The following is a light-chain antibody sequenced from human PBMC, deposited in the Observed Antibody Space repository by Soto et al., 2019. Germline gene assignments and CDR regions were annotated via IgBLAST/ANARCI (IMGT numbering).Light chain of an antibody. V-gene: IGKV1D-12*01. CDR2: AAS. CDR1: QGISSW. J-gene: IGKJ4*01. Sequence: DIQMTQSPSSVSASVGDRVTITCRASQGISSWLAWYQQKPGKAPKLLIYAASSWQCWVPSRFSGRGSGTDFTLTISSLQPDDFATYSCQQAHSFPFTFGRGNNVEIK. CDR3: QQAHSFPFT.